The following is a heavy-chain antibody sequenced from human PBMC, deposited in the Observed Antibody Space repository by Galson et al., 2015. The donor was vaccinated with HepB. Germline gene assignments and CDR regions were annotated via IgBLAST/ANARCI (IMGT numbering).Heavy chain of an antibody. CDR1: GYSFTSYW. Sequence: QSGAEVKKPGESLKISCKGSGYSFTSYWIGWVRQMPGKGLEWMGIIYPGDSDTRYSPSFQGQVTISADKSISTAYLQWSSLKASDTAMYYCARLKYYDSSGYYPTLDYWGQGTLVTVSS. V-gene: IGHV5-51*01. J-gene: IGHJ4*02. D-gene: IGHD3-22*01. CDR2: IYPGDSDT. CDR3: ARLKYYDSSGYYPTLDY.